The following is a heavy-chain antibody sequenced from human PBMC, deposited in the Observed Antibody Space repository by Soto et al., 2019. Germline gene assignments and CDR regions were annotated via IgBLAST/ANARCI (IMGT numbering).Heavy chain of an antibody. CDR3: ATPQAYDGCRDS. V-gene: IGHV1-3*01. Sequence: APVNVSCKTPGYPFTRYNIHWVRQAPGQRLEWMGWINVGNGNTRYSQKFQGRLTLTRDTPGNTAYLELNSLISEDTTVYYCATPQAYDGCRDSRGQGSLVGVSS. CDR2: INVGNGNT. CDR1: GYPFTRYN. D-gene: IGHD3-22*01. J-gene: IGHJ4*02.